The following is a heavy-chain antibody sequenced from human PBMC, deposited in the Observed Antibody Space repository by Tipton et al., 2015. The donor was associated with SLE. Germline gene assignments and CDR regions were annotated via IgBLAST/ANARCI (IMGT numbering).Heavy chain of an antibody. D-gene: IGHD5-24*01. V-gene: IGHV3-23*01. CDR3: AKGRDGYNYPYYFDY. CDR1: GFTFSSYG. CDR2: ISGSGGST. J-gene: IGHJ4*02. Sequence: GSLRLSCAASGFTFSSYGMSWVRQAPGKGLEWVSAISGSGGSTYYADSVKGRFTISRDNAKNSLYLQMNSLRAEDTAVYYCAKGRDGYNYPYYFDYWGQGTLVTVSS.